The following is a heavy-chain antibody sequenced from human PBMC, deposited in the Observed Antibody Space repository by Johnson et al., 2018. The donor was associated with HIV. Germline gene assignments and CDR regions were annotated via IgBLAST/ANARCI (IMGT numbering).Heavy chain of an antibody. D-gene: IGHD3-10*01. CDR1: EFTFSTYG. J-gene: IGHJ3*02. V-gene: IGHV3-30*02. Sequence: QVQLVESGGGVVQPGGSLRLSCAASEFTFSTYGMHWVRQAPAKGLAWVAFIRYDGSNQYYADSVKVRFNISRDNSKNTLYLQMNSLRAEDTAVYYCAKDSSFSYYYSDAFDIWGQGTMVTVSS. CDR3: AKDSSFSYYYSDAFDI. CDR2: IRYDGSNQ.